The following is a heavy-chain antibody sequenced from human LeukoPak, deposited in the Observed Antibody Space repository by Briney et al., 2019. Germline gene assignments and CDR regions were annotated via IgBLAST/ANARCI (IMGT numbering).Heavy chain of an antibody. CDR3: ARVVWGGDFHYSLDV. V-gene: IGHV4-61*02. CDR2: IYMSGST. CDR1: GGSIRSGTDY. Sequence: SETLSLTCTVSGGSIRSGTDYWSWIRQPAGKGLEWIGRIYMSGSTDYNPSFTSRVTLSVDTSKNQVSLKLRSVTAADTAVYYCARVVWGGDFHYSLDVWGKGTTVIVSS. D-gene: IGHD7-27*01. J-gene: IGHJ6*03.